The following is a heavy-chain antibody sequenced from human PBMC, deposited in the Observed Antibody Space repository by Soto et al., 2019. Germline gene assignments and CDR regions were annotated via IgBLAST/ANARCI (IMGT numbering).Heavy chain of an antibody. V-gene: IGHV1-3*01. CDR3: ARGLITGSQYSGGWYYFDS. CDR2: INAGNGNT. J-gene: IGHJ4*02. CDR1: GYTFTSYA. Sequence: ASVKISCKSSGYTFTSYAIHWVRQAPGQRLEWMGWINAGNGNTKYSQKFQGRVTITRDTSASTAYMELSSVTAADTAVYYCARGLITGSQYSGGWYYFDSWGQGTQVTVSS. D-gene: IGHD1-26*01.